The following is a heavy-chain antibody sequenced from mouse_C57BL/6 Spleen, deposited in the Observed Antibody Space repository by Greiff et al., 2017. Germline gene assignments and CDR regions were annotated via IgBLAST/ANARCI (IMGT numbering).Heavy chain of an antibody. J-gene: IGHJ2*01. D-gene: IGHD2-4*01. CDR2: ISGGGGNT. Sequence: EVKLVESGGGLVKPGGSLKLSCAASGFTFSSYSMSWVRQTPEKRLEWVATISGGGGNTYYPDSVQGRFTISRDNAKNTLYLQLSSLRSEDTAVSYCARRAIYYDYDGLDYWGQGTTLTVSS. V-gene: IGHV5-9*04. CDR3: ARRAIYYDYDGLDY. CDR1: GFTFSSYS.